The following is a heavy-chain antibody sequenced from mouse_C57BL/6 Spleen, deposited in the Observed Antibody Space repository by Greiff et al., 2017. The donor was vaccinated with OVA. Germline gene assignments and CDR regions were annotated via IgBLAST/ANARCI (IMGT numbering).Heavy chain of an antibody. V-gene: IGHV10-3*01. D-gene: IGHD4-1*01. CDR1: GFTFNTYA. J-gene: IGHJ3*01. CDR2: IRSKSSNYAT. Sequence: GGGLVQPKGSLKLSCAASGFTFNTYAMHWVRQAPGKGLEWVARIRSKSSNYATYYADSVKDRFTISRDDSQSMLYMQMNNLKTEDTAMYYCVRDGGGNHWDGWCAYWGQGTLVTVSA. CDR3: VRDGGGNHWDGWCAY.